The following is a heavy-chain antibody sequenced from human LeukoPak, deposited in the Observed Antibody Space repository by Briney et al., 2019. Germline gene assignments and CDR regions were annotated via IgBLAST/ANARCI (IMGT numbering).Heavy chain of an antibody. CDR3: ARPSIAPGPFDI. V-gene: IGHV4-4*07. CDR2: IYTSGST. Sequence: SETLSLTCTVSGGSISSYYWSWIRQPAGKGLEWIGRIYTSGSTNYNPSLKSRVTMSVDTSKNQSSLKLSSVTAADTAVYYCARPSIAPGPFDIWGQGTMVTVSS. CDR1: GGSISSYY. J-gene: IGHJ3*02.